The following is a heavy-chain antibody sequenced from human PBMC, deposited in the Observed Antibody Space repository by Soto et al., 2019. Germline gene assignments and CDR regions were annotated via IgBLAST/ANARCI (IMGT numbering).Heavy chain of an antibody. CDR1: GYTFTSYG. Sequence: QVQLVQSGAEVKKPGASVKVSCKASGYTFTSYGISWVRQAPGQGLEWMGWISAYNGDTNYAQKLQGRVTMTTDTSTSTAYMELRSLRSDDTTVYYCARYGSGSYYVYYYYDMDVWGQGTTVTVSS. J-gene: IGHJ6*02. V-gene: IGHV1-18*01. CDR2: ISAYNGDT. D-gene: IGHD3-10*01. CDR3: ARYGSGSYYVYYYYDMDV.